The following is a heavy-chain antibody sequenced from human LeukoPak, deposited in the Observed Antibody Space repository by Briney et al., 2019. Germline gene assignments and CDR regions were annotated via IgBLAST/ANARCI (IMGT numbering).Heavy chain of an antibody. V-gene: IGHV4-4*02. CDR2: IYHSGST. J-gene: IGHJ4*02. Sequence: SETLSLTCAVSGGSISSSNWWSWVRQPPGKGLEWIGEIYHSGSTNYNPSLKSRVTISVDKPKNQFSLRLSSVTAADTAVYYCARVSVADSYYFDYWGQGTLVTVSS. CDR3: ARVSVADSYYFDY. D-gene: IGHD6-19*01. CDR1: GGSISSSNW.